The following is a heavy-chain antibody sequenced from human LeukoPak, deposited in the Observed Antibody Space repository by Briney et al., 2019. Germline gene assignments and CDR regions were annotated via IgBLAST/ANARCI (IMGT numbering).Heavy chain of an antibody. V-gene: IGHV1-2*02. CDR2: INPNSGGT. D-gene: IGHD3-3*01. J-gene: IGHJ4*02. CDR1: GYTFTGYY. CDR3: ARSITTPPSY. Sequence: ASVKVSCKASGYTFTGYYMHWVRQAPGQGLEWMGWINPNSGGTNYAQKFQGRVTMTRDTSSSTAYMELSRQRSDHTAVYYCARSITTPPSYWGQGTLVTVSS.